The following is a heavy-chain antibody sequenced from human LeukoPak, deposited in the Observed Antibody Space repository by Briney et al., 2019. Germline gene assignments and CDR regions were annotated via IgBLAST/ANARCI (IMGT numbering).Heavy chain of an antibody. CDR3: ARDHNYAFDN. J-gene: IGHJ4*02. Sequence: KSGGSLRLSCTASGFPFIEYSMSWVRQVPGKGLEWISYIGIDSGNTKYADSVRGRFTISADKAKNSLYLQMNSLRVEDTAVYYCARDHNYAFDNWGQGTLVSVAS. V-gene: IGHV3-11*06. CDR1: GFPFIEYS. CDR2: IGIDSGNT. D-gene: IGHD1-1*01.